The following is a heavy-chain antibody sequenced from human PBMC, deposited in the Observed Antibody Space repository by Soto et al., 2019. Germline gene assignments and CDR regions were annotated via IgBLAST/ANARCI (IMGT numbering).Heavy chain of an antibody. J-gene: IGHJ4*02. CDR1: GGSISSGGYS. Sequence: SETLSLTCAVSGGSISSGGYSWSWIRQPPGKGLEWIGYIYHSGSTYYNPSLKSRVTVSVDRSKNQFSLKLSSVTAADTAVYSCTRVLDPGYSDYWGQGTPVTVAS. V-gene: IGHV4-30-2*01. CDR2: IYHSGST. CDR3: TRVLDPGYSDY.